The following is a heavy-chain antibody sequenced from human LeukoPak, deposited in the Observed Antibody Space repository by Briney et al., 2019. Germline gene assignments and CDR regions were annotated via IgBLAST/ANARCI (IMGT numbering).Heavy chain of an antibody. D-gene: IGHD3-10*01. CDR1: GFIVSSNY. V-gene: IGHV3-53*01. J-gene: IGHJ3*02. CDR3: ARGLGRELDGAFDI. CDR2: IYGGGRT. Sequence: PGGSLRLSCAASGFIVSSNYMSWVRQAPGKGLEWVSVIYGGGRTYYADSVKGRFTISRDNSRNTLYLQMNSLRAEDTAVYYCARGLGRELDGAFDIWGQGTMVTVSS.